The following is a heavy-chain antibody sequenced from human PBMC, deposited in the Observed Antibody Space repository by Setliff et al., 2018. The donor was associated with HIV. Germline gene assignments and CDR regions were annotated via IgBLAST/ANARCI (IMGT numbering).Heavy chain of an antibody. CDR3: ARDIGITTTGKGWFEP. Sequence: ASVKVSCKASGYTFSGYYMHWVRQAPGQGLEWMGWINPNSGVTNYAQKFQGRVTMTRDTSISTAHMELTSLRSDDTAVYYCARDIGITTTGKGWFEPWGQGTQVTVSS. V-gene: IGHV1-2*02. J-gene: IGHJ5*02. D-gene: IGHD1-1*01. CDR2: INPNSGVT. CDR1: GYTFSGYY.